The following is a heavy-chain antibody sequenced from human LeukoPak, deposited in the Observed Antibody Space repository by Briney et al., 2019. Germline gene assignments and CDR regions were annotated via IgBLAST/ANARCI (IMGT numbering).Heavy chain of an antibody. CDR2: INPSGGST. CDR3: ARDTNCGGNCFAFDI. CDR1: GYTFTSYY. V-gene: IGHV1-46*01. Sequence: GASVKVSCKASGYTFTSYYMHWVRQAPGQGLEWRGIINPSGGSTSYAQKFQGRVTMTRDTATSKVYMELSSLRSEDTAVYCCARDTNCGGNCFAFDIWGQGTMVAVSS. J-gene: IGHJ3*02. D-gene: IGHD2-21*02.